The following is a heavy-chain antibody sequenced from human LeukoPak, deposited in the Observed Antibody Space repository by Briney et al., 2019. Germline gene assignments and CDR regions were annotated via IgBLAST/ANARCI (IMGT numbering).Heavy chain of an antibody. Sequence: PSETLSLTCTVSGYSISSGYYWGWIRQPPGKGLEWIGRIYHSGSTNYNPSLKSRDTISVDTSKNQFSLKLSSVTAADTAVYYCARGVLSLRKGGATTEWGQGTLVTVSS. CDR3: ARGVLSLRKGGATTE. D-gene: IGHD1-26*01. J-gene: IGHJ4*02. CDR2: IYHSGST. V-gene: IGHV4-38-2*02. CDR1: GYSISSGYY.